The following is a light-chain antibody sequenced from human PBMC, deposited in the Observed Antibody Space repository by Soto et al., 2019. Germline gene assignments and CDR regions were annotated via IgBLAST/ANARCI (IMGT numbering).Light chain of an antibody. CDR2: QND. V-gene: IGLV3-1*01. CDR3: QAWDSGPYL. CDR1: KLETKY. Sequence: SYELTQPLSVSVSPGQTASITCSGDKLETKYVAWYQQRPGQSPILVMYQNDKRPSGIPERFSGSNSVNTATLTIRGTQAMDEADYYCQAWDSGPYLFGAGTKGTVL. J-gene: IGLJ1*01.